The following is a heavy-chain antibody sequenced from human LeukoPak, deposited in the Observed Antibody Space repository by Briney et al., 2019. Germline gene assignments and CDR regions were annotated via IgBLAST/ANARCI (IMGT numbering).Heavy chain of an antibody. CDR1: GGSFSGYY. J-gene: IGHJ1*01. Sequence: SETLSLTCAVYGGSFSGYYWSWIRQPPGKGLEWIGEINHSGSTNYNPSLKSRVTISVGTSKNQFSLKLSSVTAADTAVYYCASFPVGYQLLHFQHWGQGTLVTVSS. CDR3: ASFPVGYQLLHFQH. CDR2: INHSGST. V-gene: IGHV4-34*01. D-gene: IGHD2-2*01.